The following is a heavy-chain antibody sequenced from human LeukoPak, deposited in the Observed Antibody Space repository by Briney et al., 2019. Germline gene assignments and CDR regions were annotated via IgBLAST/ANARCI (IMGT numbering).Heavy chain of an antibody. CDR2: ICGRGGST. Sequence: TGGSLRLSCAASGFTFSSCAMSWVRQAPGKGLEWVSAICGRGGSTYYADSVKGRFTISRDNAKNSLYLQMNSLRAEDTAVYYCARDPSGGSCYSEDGDCYLDYWGQGTLVTVSS. CDR1: GFTFSSCA. CDR3: ARDPSGGSCYSEDGDCYLDY. D-gene: IGHD2-15*01. J-gene: IGHJ4*02. V-gene: IGHV3-23*01.